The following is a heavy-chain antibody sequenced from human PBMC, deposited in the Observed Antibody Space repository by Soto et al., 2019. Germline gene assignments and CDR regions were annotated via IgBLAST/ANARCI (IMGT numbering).Heavy chain of an antibody. CDR2: IYPSDSDT. CDR3: ARGGVSTRTFDY. J-gene: IGHJ4*02. Sequence: GESLKISCSASGYNFAGYWIARGRQMPWKGLELMGIIYPSDSDTRYRPSFQGQVTISADKSISSAYLQWSSLRASDTAMYYCARGGVSTRTFDYWGQGTPVTVSS. CDR1: GYNFAGYW. D-gene: IGHD3-3*01. V-gene: IGHV5-51*01.